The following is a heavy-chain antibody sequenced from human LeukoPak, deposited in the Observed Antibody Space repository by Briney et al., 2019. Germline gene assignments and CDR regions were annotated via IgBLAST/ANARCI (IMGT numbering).Heavy chain of an antibody. Sequence: GGSLRRSCAASGFTFSSYALHWVRQAPSKGLPWVADIPYDEATKYYPDSAQARFTLSRDDSNNTLLIQMNSLRADDTAMYYCARYSAGSTGPRGYFQHWGQGTLVAVSA. CDR2: IPYDEATK. D-gene: IGHD2-8*02. CDR3: ARYSAGSTGPRGYFQH. V-gene: IGHV3-30-3*01. J-gene: IGHJ1*01. CDR1: GFTFSSYA.